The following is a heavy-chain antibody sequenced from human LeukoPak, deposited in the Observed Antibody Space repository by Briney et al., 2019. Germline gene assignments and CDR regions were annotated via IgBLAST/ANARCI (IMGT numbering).Heavy chain of an antibody. D-gene: IGHD3-22*01. CDR3: AKDCITMIVVVQTAPFDY. J-gene: IGHJ4*02. CDR1: GFTFSSYA. Sequence: GGSLRLSCAASGFTFSSYAMSWVRQAPGKGLEWVSAISGSGGSTYYADSVKGRFTISRDNSKNTLYLQMNSLRAEDTSVYYCAKDCITMIVVVQTAPFDYWGQGTLVTVSS. CDR2: ISGSGGST. V-gene: IGHV3-23*01.